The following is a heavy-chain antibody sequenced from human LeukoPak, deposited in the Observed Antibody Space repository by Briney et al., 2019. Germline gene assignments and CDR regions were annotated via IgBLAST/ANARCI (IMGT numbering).Heavy chain of an antibody. CDR2: INHSGST. CDR3: ARGVRDYDFWSGYLYYFDY. CDR1: GGSFSGYY. D-gene: IGHD3-3*01. V-gene: IGHV4-34*01. Sequence: SETLSLTCAVYGGSFSGYYWSWIRQPPGKGLEWIGEINHSGSTNYNPSLKSRVTISADTSKNQFSLKLSSVTAADTAAYYCARGVRDYDFWSGYLYYFDYWGQGTLVTVSS. J-gene: IGHJ4*02.